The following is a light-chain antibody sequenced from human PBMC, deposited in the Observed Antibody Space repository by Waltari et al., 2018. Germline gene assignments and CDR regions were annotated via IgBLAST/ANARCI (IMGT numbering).Light chain of an antibody. CDR3: CSDEGDNTWV. J-gene: IGLJ3*02. CDR1: SSDVGSHDL. Sequence: QSALTQPASVSASPGQSITISCTGTSSDVGSHDLVSWYQQFPGKAPKLIIYDGKKRPSRVSNRFSGFQSGNTATLTISGLQAEDEADYYCCSDEGDNTWVFGGGTKVTVL. CDR2: DGK. V-gene: IGLV2-23*01.